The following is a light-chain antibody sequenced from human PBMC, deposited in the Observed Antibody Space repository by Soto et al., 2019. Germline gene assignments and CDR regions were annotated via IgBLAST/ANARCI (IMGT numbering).Light chain of an antibody. CDR1: INDVGGYNH. V-gene: IGLV2-14*01. J-gene: IGLJ1*01. Sequence: QSTLTQPSSVSGSPGQSITISCTGTINDVGGYNHVSWYQQSPGKVPKLLIYNVSNRPSGVSDRFSGSKSGNTASLTISGLQAEDESDYFCTSSPSGSLYVFGTGTKVTVL. CDR2: NVS. CDR3: TSSPSGSLYV.